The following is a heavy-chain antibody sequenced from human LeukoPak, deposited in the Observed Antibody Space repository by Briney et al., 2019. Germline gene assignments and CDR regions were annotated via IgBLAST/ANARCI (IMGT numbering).Heavy chain of an antibody. CDR3: ARDSGSGTY. CDR2: ISSSSSTI. D-gene: IGHD3-10*01. Sequence: TGGSLRLSCAASGFTFSSYSMNWVRQAPGKGLEWVSYISSSSSTIYYADSVKGRFTISRDNAKNSLYPQMNSLRAEDTAVYYCARDSGSGTYWGQGTLVTVSS. V-gene: IGHV3-48*01. CDR1: GFTFSSYS. J-gene: IGHJ4*02.